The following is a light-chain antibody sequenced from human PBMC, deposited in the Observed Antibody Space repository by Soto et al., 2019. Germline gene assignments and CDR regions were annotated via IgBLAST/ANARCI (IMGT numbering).Light chain of an antibody. J-gene: IGKJ3*01. CDR1: QSVTHW. CDR3: QQYKSYSPTT. CDR2: DAS. V-gene: IGKV1-5*01. Sequence: DIPMTQSPSTLSASVGDRVTITCRASQSVTHWLAWYQQRPGKAPKLLIYDASTLERGVPSRFSGSGSGTDFTLTISGLQPDDFAAYFCQQYKSYSPTTFGPGTKVDIK.